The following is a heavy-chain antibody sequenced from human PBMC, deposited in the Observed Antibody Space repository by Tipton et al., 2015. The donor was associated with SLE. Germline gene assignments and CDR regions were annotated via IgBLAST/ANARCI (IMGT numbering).Heavy chain of an antibody. V-gene: IGHV4-4*08. CDR3: ASSHSSSRNKADY. CDR2: IYTSGST. J-gene: IGHJ4*02. D-gene: IGHD6-13*01. Sequence: TLSLTCTVSGGSISSYYWSWIRQPPGKGLEWIGYIYTSGSTNYNLSLKSRVTISVDTSKNQFSLKLSSVTAADTAVYYCASSHSSSRNKADYWGQGTLVTVSS. CDR1: GGSISSYY.